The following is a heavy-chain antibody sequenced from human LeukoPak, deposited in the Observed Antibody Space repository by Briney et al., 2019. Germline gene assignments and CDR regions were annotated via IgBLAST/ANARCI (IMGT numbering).Heavy chain of an antibody. CDR2: IYYSGTT. V-gene: IGHV4-59*01. J-gene: IGHJ4*02. Sequence: SGTLSLTCTVSGGSISRYYWSWIRQPPGKGLEWIGYIYYSGTTNYNPSLKSRVTISVDTSKNQFSLKLSSVTAADTAVYYCARYGDYGFKDWGQGTLVTASA. D-gene: IGHD4-17*01. CDR1: GGSISRYY. CDR3: ARYGDYGFKD.